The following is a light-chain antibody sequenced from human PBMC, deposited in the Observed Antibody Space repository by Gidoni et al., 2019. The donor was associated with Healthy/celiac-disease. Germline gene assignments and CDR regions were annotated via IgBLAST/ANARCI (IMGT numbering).Light chain of an antibody. CDR2: WAS. Sequence: DIVMTQSPDSLAVSLGERATINCKSSQSVLHSSNNKNYLAWYQHKPGQPPKVLIYWASTRESGVPDRFSGSGSGTDFTLTISSLQAEDVAVYYCQQYYRPPIIFGQGTRLEI. V-gene: IGKV4-1*01. J-gene: IGKJ5*01. CDR1: QSVLHSSNNKNY. CDR3: QQYYRPPII.